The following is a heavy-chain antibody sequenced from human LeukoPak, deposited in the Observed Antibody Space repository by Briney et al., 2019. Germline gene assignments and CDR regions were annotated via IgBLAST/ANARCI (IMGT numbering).Heavy chain of an antibody. CDR1: GYTFTGYY. D-gene: IGHD3-10*01. Sequence: WASVKVSCKASGYTFTGYYMHWVRQAPGQGLEWMGWINPNSGGTNYAQKFQGRVTMTRDTSISTAYMELSRLRSDDTAVYYCARDLTRWLESVSPMVRGVAPLDPWGQGTLVTVSS. CDR2: INPNSGGT. CDR3: ARDLTRWLESVSPMVRGVAPLDP. V-gene: IGHV1-2*02. J-gene: IGHJ5*02.